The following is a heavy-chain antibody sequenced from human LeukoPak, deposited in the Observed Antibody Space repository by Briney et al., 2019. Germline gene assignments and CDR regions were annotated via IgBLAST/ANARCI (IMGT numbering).Heavy chain of an antibody. V-gene: IGHV4-39*07. CDR3: ARPTLHYDILTGYSSYYFDY. D-gene: IGHD3-9*01. Sequence: SETLSLTCTVSGGSISSSGYYWGWIRQPPGKGLEWIGSIYYSGSTYYNPSLKSRVTISVDTSKNQFSLKVRSVTAADTAVYYCARPTLHYDILTGYSSYYFDYWGQGTLVTVSS. J-gene: IGHJ4*02. CDR1: GGSISSSGYY. CDR2: IYYSGST.